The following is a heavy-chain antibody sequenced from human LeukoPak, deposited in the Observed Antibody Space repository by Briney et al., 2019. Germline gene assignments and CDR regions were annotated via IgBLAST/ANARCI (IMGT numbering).Heavy chain of an antibody. CDR2: INPNSGAT. CDR3: ARDVGSLVVDY. CDR1: GYTFTGYY. J-gene: IGHJ4*02. V-gene: IGHV1-2*02. Sequence: GASVKVSCTASGYTFTGYYLHWVRQAPGQGLQWMGWINPNSGATDYAQNFQGRVTMTSDTSISTVYMDLSSLNSDDTAVYYCARDVGSLVVDYWGQGTLVPVSS. D-gene: IGHD2-8*02.